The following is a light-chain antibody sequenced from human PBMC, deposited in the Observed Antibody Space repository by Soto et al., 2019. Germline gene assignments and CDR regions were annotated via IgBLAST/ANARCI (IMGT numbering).Light chain of an antibody. J-gene: IGLJ2*01. Sequence: QAVLTQPASVSGSPGQSITISCIGTSSDVGSYNLVSWYQQHPGKAPKLMIYEGTKRPSGLSNRFSGSRSGNTASLTISGLQAEDEADYYCCSYAGSSTLIFGGGTKLTVL. V-gene: IGLV2-23*01. CDR3: CSYAGSSTLI. CDR1: SSDVGSYNL. CDR2: EGT.